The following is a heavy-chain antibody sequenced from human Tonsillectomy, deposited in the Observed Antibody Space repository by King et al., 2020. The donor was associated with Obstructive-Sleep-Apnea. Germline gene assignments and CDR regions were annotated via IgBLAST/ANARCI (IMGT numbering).Heavy chain of an antibody. J-gene: IGHJ6*02. CDR3: ARDVDYDFWSGYFTHTGYYYYGMDV. Sequence: VQLVESGGGVVQPGRSLRLSCAASGFTFSSYAMHWFRQAPGKGLEWVAVISYDGSNKYYADSVKGRFTISRDNSKNTLYLQMNSLRAEDTAVYYCARDVDYDFWSGYFTHTGYYYYGMDVWGQGTTVTVSS. D-gene: IGHD3-3*01. CDR2: ISYDGSNK. V-gene: IGHV3-30*04. CDR1: GFTFSSYA.